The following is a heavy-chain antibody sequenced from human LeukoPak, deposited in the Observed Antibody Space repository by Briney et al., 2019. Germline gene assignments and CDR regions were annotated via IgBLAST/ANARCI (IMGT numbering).Heavy chain of an antibody. J-gene: IGHJ4*02. V-gene: IGHV4-34*01. D-gene: IGHD4-23*01. CDR1: GGSFTGYY. CDR3: ARGPRDYGGFYFDH. Sequence: SETLSLTCAVHGGSFTGYYWSWIRQPPGKGLEWIGEINHSGSTNYNPSLKSRVTISVHTSKNQFSLKLSSVTAADTAVYYCARGPRDYGGFYFDHWGQGALVTVSS. CDR2: INHSGST.